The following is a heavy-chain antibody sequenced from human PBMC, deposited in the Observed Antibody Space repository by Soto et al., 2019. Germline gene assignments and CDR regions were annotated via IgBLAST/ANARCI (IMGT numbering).Heavy chain of an antibody. CDR3: ERLLVDPWYMDV. CDR1: GFTFSSYS. CDR2: ISSSSSTI. Sequence: GGSLRLSCAASGFTFSSYSMNWVRQAPGKGLEWVSYISSSSSTIYYADSVKGRFTISRDNAKNSLYLQMNSLRAEDTAVYYCERLLVDPWYMDVWGKGTTVPVSS. V-gene: IGHV3-48*01. J-gene: IGHJ6*03.